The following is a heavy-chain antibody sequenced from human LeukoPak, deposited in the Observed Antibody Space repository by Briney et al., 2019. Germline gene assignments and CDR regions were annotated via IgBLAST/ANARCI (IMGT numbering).Heavy chain of an antibody. Sequence: PGGSLRLSCAASGFTFSSYDMNWVRQAPGKGLEWVSYISASGDTIYYGDSVRGRFTISRDNAKNSLYLDMNTLKAEDTAVYYCARDPSWEILSYFDYWGQGTLVTVSS. CDR1: GFTFSSYD. CDR2: ISASGDTI. D-gene: IGHD1-26*01. J-gene: IGHJ4*02. V-gene: IGHV3-48*03. CDR3: ARDPSWEILSYFDY.